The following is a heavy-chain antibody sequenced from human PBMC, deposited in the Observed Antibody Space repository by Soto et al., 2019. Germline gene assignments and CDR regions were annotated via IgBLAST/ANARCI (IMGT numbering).Heavy chain of an antibody. CDR1: GFTFSSYA. J-gene: IGHJ4*02. CDR2: ISVSGGST. V-gene: IGHV3-23*01. Sequence: GGSLRLSCAASGFTFSSYAMSWVRQAPGKGLEWVSAISVSGGSTYYANSVKGRFTISRDNSKNTLYLQMNSLRAEDTAVYYCAKIDDFWSGFPYGPLDYWGQGTLVTVSS. CDR3: AKIDDFWSGFPYGPLDY. D-gene: IGHD3-3*01.